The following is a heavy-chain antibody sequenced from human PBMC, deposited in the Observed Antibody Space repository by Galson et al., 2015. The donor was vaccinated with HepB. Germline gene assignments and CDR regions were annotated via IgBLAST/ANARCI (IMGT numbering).Heavy chain of an antibody. Sequence: SLRLSCAASGFTFSSYGMHWVRQAPGKGLEWVAVISYDGSNKYYADSVKGRFTISRDNSKNTLYLQMNSLRAEDTAVYYCAKDLFVVTYYFDYWGQGTLVTVSS. CDR2: ISYDGSNK. CDR1: GFTFSSYG. D-gene: IGHD2-21*01. CDR3: AKDLFVVTYYFDY. V-gene: IGHV3-30*18. J-gene: IGHJ4*02.